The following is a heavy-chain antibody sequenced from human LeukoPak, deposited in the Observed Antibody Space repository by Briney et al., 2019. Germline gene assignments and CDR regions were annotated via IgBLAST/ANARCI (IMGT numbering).Heavy chain of an antibody. CDR1: GYTFTSYG. Sequence: ASVKVSCKASGYTFTSYGISWVRQAPGQGLEWMGWISPYNGNTNYAQKLQGRVTMTTDTSTSTAYMELRSLRSDDTAVYYCARGYYDILTGYRGDDAFDIWGQGTMVTVPS. D-gene: IGHD3-9*01. V-gene: IGHV1-18*04. J-gene: IGHJ3*02. CDR3: ARGYYDILTGYRGDDAFDI. CDR2: ISPYNGNT.